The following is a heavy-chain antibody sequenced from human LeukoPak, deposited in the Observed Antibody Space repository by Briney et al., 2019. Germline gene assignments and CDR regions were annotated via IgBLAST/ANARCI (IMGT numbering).Heavy chain of an antibody. V-gene: IGHV3-30*18. CDR1: GFTFSSYG. D-gene: IGHD3-10*01. J-gene: IGHJ4*02. CDR3: ANGGGGSGNFYYFDY. Sequence: GGSLRLSCAASGFTFSSYGMHWVRQAPGKGLEWVAVISYDGSKKYYADSVKGRYTISRDNSKNTLYLQMNSLRAEDAAVYYCANGGGGSGNFYYFDYWGQGTLVTVSS. CDR2: ISYDGSKK.